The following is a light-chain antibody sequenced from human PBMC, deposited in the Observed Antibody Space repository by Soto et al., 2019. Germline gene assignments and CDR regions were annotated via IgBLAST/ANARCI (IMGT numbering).Light chain of an antibody. CDR3: QQRSNWLFT. J-gene: IGKJ3*01. CDR1: QSVSSY. V-gene: IGKV3-11*01. Sequence: EIVLTQSPATLSSSPGERATLSCRASQSVSSYLAWYQQKPGQAPRLLIYDASNRATGIPARFSGSGSGTDFTLTIISLEPEDFAVYYCQQRSNWLFTFGPGTKVDIK. CDR2: DAS.